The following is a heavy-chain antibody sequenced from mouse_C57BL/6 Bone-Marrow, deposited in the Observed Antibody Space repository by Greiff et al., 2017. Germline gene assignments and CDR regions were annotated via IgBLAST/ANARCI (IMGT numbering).Heavy chain of an antibody. V-gene: IGHV1-59*01. Sequence: QVQLQQPGAELVRPGTSVKLSCKASGYTFTSYWMPWVKQRPGQGLEWIGVIYPSNSYTNYNQKFKGKATLTVDTSSSTAYMQLSSLTSEDSAVYYCARSDYGLDYWGQGTTLTVSS. CDR2: IYPSNSYT. CDR1: GYTFTSYW. CDR3: ARSDYGLDY. D-gene: IGHD2-4*01. J-gene: IGHJ2*01.